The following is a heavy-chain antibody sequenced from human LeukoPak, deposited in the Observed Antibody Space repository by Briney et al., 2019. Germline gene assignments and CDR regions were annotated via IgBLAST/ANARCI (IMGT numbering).Heavy chain of an antibody. V-gene: IGHV3-21*01. Sequence: SGGSLTLSCAASGVSFSSYSMNWVRQAPGKGLEWVSDISSSSSYIYYADTVKGRCTISRDNAKNALYLQMNSLRAEDTAVYYCARLDIVVVVAALDYWGQGTLVTVSS. CDR3: ARLDIVVVVAALDY. J-gene: IGHJ4*02. CDR1: GVSFSSYS. D-gene: IGHD2-15*01. CDR2: ISSSSSYI.